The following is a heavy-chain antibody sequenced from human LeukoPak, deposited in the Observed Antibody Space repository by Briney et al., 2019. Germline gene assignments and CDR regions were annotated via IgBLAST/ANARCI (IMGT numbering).Heavy chain of an antibody. V-gene: IGHV4-4*09. Sequence: SETLSLTCTVSGGSISSYNWSWIRQPPGKGLEWIGYIYTSGSTNYNPSLKSRVTISVDTSKNQFSLKLSSVTAADTAVYYCARHVRGSLYYFDYWGQGTLVTVSS. J-gene: IGHJ4*02. CDR1: GGSISSYN. CDR2: IYTSGST. CDR3: ARHVRGSLYYFDY. D-gene: IGHD3-16*01.